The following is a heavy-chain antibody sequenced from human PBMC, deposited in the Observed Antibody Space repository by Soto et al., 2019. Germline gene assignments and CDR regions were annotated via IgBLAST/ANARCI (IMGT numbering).Heavy chain of an antibody. Sequence: PGGSVRLSCAASGFTFSTYAMTWVRQAPGKGLEWVSTIDTSGSITYYADSVKGRFTISRDNSKNTLYLQLNSLRAEDTAVYYCAKDHDFWSGYFDAFDIWGQGTMVTVSS. D-gene: IGHD3-3*01. CDR1: GFTFSTYA. V-gene: IGHV3-23*01. CDR3: AKDHDFWSGYFDAFDI. CDR2: IDTSGSIT. J-gene: IGHJ3*02.